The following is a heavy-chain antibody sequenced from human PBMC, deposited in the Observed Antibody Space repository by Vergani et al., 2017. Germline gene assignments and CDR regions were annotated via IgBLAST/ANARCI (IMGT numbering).Heavy chain of an antibody. J-gene: IGHJ5*02. Sequence: EVQLVQSGAEVKKPGESLKISCKGSGYSFTSYWIGWVRQMPGKGLEWMGIIYPGDSDTRYSPSFQGQVTISADKSISTAYLQWSSPKASDTAMYYCARSIVVVPAAMSFDPWGQGTLVTVSS. CDR2: IYPGDSDT. D-gene: IGHD2-2*01. CDR3: ARSIVVVPAAMSFDP. V-gene: IGHV5-51*03. CDR1: GYSFTSYW.